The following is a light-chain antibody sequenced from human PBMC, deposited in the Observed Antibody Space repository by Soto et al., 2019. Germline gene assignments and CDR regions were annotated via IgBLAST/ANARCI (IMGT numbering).Light chain of an antibody. CDR3: QQYGSTPRT. V-gene: IGKV3-20*01. J-gene: IGKJ1*01. Sequence: EIVLTQSPGTLSLSPGEGATLSCRASQSLTNYLAWYQHKPGQAPRLLIYGASSRATGIPDRFSGSGSGTDFTLTISRLEPEDFAVYCCQQYGSTPRTFGQGTKVEMK. CDR1: QSLTNY. CDR2: GAS.